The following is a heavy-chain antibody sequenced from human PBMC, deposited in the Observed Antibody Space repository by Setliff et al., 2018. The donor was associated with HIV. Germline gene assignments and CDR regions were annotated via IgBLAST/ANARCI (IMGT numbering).Heavy chain of an antibody. D-gene: IGHD3-10*01. CDR1: GDFFSSDYY. Sequence: PSETLSLTCTVSGDFFSSDYYWGWIRQSPGKGLEWVSAINWNGGSTGYADSVKGRFTISRDNAKNSLYLQMDSLRAEDTAVYYCAGSYYGSTTSYGMDVWGQGTTVTVSS. J-gene: IGHJ6*02. CDR3: AGSYYGSTTSYGMDV. V-gene: IGHV3-20*04. CDR2: INWNGGST.